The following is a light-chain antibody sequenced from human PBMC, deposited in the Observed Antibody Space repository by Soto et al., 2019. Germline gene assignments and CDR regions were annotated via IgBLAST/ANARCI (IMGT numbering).Light chain of an antibody. CDR3: QQSYSTPQT. CDR1: QSISSY. J-gene: IGKJ1*01. V-gene: IGKV1-39*01. CDR2: AAS. Sequence: DIQMTQSPSSLSASVGDRVTITCRASQSISSYLNWYQQKPGKAPKLLIYAASSLQNRVPSRFSGSGSGTDFTLTISSLQPEDFATYYCQQSYSTPQTFGQGTKVEIK.